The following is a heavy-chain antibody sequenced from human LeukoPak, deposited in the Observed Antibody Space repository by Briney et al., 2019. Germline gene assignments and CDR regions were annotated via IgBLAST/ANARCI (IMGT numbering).Heavy chain of an antibody. V-gene: IGHV1-24*01. D-gene: IGHD2-2*01. Sequence: ASVKVSCKVSGYTLTELSMHWVRQAPGKGLEWMGGFDPEDGETIYAQKFQGRVTVTEDTSTDTAYMELSSLRSEDTAVYYCATVTMGAEYFQHWGQGTLVTVSS. CDR1: GYTLTELS. CDR2: FDPEDGET. CDR3: ATVTMGAEYFQH. J-gene: IGHJ1*01.